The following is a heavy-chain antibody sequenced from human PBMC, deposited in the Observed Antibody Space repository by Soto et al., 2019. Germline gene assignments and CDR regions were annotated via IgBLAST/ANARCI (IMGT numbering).Heavy chain of an antibody. CDR1: GFTFSSYA. D-gene: IGHD6-19*01. CDR3: AKEKAYSSGWDGMDV. Sequence: EVQLLESGGGLVQPGGSLRLSCAASGFTFSSYAMSWVRQAPGKGLEWASAISGSGVSTYYADSVKGRFTISRDNSKNTLYLQMNSLRAEDTAVYYCAKEKAYSSGWDGMDVWGQGTTVTVSS. J-gene: IGHJ6*02. V-gene: IGHV3-23*01. CDR2: ISGSGVST.